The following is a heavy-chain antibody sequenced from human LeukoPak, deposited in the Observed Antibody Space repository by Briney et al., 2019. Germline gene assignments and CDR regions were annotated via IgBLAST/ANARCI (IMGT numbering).Heavy chain of an antibody. D-gene: IGHD2-15*01. J-gene: IGHJ4*02. V-gene: IGHV3-74*01. CDR3: ARGAPVIVVVVAATPDY. CDR1: GFTFSSYW. CDR2: INSDGSST. Sequence: SGGSLRLSCAASGFTFSSYWMHWVRQAPGKGLVWVSRINSDGSSTSYADSVKGRFTISRDNAKNTLYLQMNSLRAEDTAVYYCARGAPVIVVVVAATPDYWGQGTLVTVSS.